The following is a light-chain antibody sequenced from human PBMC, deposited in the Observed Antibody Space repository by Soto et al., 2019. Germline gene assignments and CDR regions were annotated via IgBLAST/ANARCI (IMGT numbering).Light chain of an antibody. CDR3: QQRSDWLFT. CDR1: QSVGNY. CDR2: DAS. Sequence: EVVLTQSPVTLSLSPGERATLSCRASQSVGNYLGWYQQKPGQAPRLLIYDASKRATGIPARFSGSGAGTDFTLTISSLEPDDFAVYYCQQRSDWLFTFGPGTKVDIK. V-gene: IGKV3-11*01. J-gene: IGKJ3*01.